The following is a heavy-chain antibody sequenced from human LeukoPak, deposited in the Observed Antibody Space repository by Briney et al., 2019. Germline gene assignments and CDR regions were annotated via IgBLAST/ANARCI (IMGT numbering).Heavy chain of an antibody. CDR2: INPNSGGT. V-gene: IGHV1-2*04. D-gene: IGHD1-26*01. J-gene: IGHJ3*02. CDR3: AREALGANDAFDI. CDR1: GYTFTGYY. Sequence: ASVKVSCKASGYTFTGYYMHWVRQAPGQGLEWMGWINPNSGGTNYAQKFQGWVTMTRDTSISTAYMELSRLRSDDTAAYYCAREALGANDAFDIWGQGTMVTVSS.